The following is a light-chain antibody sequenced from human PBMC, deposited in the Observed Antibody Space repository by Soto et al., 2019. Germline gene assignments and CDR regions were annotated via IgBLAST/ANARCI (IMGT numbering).Light chain of an antibody. V-gene: IGKV3-20*01. CDR1: QSVSSY. Sequence: EILLTQSPGTLSLSPLEIAALSFRAGQSVSSYLAWYQQKPGQAPRLLIYDASNRATGIPARFSGSGSGTDFTLTISRLEPEDFAVFYCQQYGTSEIIFGQGTRLEIK. CDR3: QQYGTSEII. CDR2: DAS. J-gene: IGKJ5*01.